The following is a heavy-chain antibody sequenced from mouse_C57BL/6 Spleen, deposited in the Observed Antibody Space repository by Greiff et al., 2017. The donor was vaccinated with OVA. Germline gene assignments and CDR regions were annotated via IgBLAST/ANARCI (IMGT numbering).Heavy chain of an antibody. CDR1: GFTFTDYY. CDR3: ARWVVTTGGDY. CDR2: IRNKANGYTT. D-gene: IGHD2-2*01. J-gene: IGHJ2*01. Sequence: EVKLVESGGGLVQPGGSLSLSCAASGFTFTDYYMSWVRQPPGKALEWLGFIRNKANGYTTEYSASVKGRFTISRDNSQSILYLQMNALRAEDSATYYCARWVVTTGGDYWGQGTTLTVSS. V-gene: IGHV7-3*01.